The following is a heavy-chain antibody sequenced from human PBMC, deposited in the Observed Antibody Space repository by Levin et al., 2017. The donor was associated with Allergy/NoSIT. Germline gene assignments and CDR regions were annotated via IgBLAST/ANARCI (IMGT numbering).Heavy chain of an antibody. CDR1: GFTFDDYA. CDR3: AKGGGTIFGVVTY. V-gene: IGHV3-9*01. D-gene: IGHD3-3*01. CDR2: ISWNSGTI. Sequence: SLKISCAASGFTFDDYAMHWVRQVPGKGLEWVSGISWNSGTIGYADSVKGRFTISRDNAKNSLYLQMNSLRAEDTALYYCAKGGGTIFGVVTYWGQGTLVTVSS. J-gene: IGHJ4*02.